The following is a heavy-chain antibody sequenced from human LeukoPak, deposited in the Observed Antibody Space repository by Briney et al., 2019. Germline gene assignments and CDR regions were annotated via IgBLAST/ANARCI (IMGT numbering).Heavy chain of an antibody. CDR3: AKGDGDIVVVVAAYYFDY. CDR1: GFTFSSYA. D-gene: IGHD2-15*01. J-gene: IGHJ4*02. Sequence: TGGSLRLSCAASGFTFSSYAMSWVRQAPGKGLEWVSAISGSGGSTYYADSVKGGFTISRDNSKNTLYLQMNSLRAEDTAVYYCAKGDGDIVVVVAAYYFDYWGQGTLVTVSS. CDR2: ISGSGGST. V-gene: IGHV3-23*01.